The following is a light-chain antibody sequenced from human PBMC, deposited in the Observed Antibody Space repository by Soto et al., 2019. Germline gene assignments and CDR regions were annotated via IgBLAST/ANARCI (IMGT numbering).Light chain of an antibody. V-gene: IGLV2-14*01. Sequence: QSALTQPASVSGSPGQSITISCTGTSSDVGGYNYVSWYQQHPGKAPKLMIYEVSNRPSGVSNRFSGSKSGNTASLTISGLQAEDEADYYCNSHTSSNTRVFGTGNKVTVL. CDR2: EVS. J-gene: IGLJ1*01. CDR1: SSDVGGYNY. CDR3: NSHTSSNTRV.